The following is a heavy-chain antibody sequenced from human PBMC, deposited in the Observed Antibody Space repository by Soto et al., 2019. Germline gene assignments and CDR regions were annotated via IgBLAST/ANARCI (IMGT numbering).Heavy chain of an antibody. CDR1: GFSLSSYW. V-gene: IGHV3-7*01. CDR2: MNQDGSES. Sequence: EVQLVESGGGLVQPGGSLRLSCAASGFSLSSYWMSWVRQAPGKGLEWVANMNQDGSESDYVGSVKGRFTFTRDNAKNSLYLLMNDLRAEDTDVYYWAGLSTSAGPQDLACWGQGTLVNVSS. CDR3: AGLSTSAGPQDLAC. J-gene: IGHJ4*02.